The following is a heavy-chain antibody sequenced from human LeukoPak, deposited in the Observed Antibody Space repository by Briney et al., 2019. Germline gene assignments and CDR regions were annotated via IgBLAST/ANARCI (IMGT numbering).Heavy chain of an antibody. D-gene: IGHD5-18*01. V-gene: IGHV3-74*01. Sequence: GGSLSLSCAASGFTFSTYWMHWARQVPGKGLVWVSRINSNGNTTPYADSVKGRFTISRDNAKNTLSLQMNSLRAEDTAVYYCARGGGNSYAPVDYWGQGTLVTVSS. J-gene: IGHJ4*02. CDR1: GFTFSTYW. CDR3: ARGGGNSYAPVDY. CDR2: INSNGNTT.